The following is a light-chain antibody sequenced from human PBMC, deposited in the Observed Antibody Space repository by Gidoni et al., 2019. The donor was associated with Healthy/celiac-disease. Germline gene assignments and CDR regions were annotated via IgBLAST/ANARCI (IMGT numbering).Light chain of an antibody. CDR3: AAWDDSLNGVV. J-gene: IGLJ2*01. CDR2: SNN. Sequence: QSVLTQPPSASGTPGQRVTISCSGSSSNIGSNTVTWYQQLPGTAPKLLIYSNNQRPSGVPARFSGSKSGTSASLAISGLQSEDEADYYCAAWDDSLNGVVFGGGTKLTGL. V-gene: IGLV1-44*01. CDR1: SSNIGSNT.